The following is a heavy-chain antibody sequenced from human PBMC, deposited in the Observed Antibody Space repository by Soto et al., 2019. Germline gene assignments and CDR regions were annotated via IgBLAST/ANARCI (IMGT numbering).Heavy chain of an antibody. V-gene: IGHV2-26*01. D-gene: IGHD4-17*01. CDR2: IFSNDDK. CDR1: GFSLSDTRMG. J-gene: IGHJ4*02. Sequence: QVTLKESGPMLVKPRQTLTLTCTFSGFSLSDTRMGVTWIRQPPGKALEWLAHIFSNDDKSYNTSLKSRLTISKATSKRQVVLAMTNMGPVDTATYYCARILNGNYHFDYWGQGTLVTVSS. CDR3: ARILNGNYHFDY.